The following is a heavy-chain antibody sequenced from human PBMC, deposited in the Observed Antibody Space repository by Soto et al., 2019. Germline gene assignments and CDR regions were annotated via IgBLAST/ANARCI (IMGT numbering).Heavy chain of an antibody. J-gene: IGHJ6*02. CDR3: ARVKQQLYYYYYGMDV. Sequence: PSETLSLTCTVSGGSISSGGYYWSWIRQHPGKGLEWIGYIYYSGSTYYNPSLKSRVTISVDTSKNQFSLKLSSVTAADTAVYYCARVKQQLYYYYYGMDVWGPGTTVTVSS. V-gene: IGHV4-31*03. D-gene: IGHD6-13*01. CDR1: GGSISSGGYY. CDR2: IYYSGST.